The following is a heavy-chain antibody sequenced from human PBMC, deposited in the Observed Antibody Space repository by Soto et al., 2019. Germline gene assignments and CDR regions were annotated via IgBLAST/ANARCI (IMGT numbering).Heavy chain of an antibody. CDR3: ARTTIAAASPFQF. J-gene: IGHJ1*01. D-gene: IGHD6-13*01. Sequence: QVRLVQSGPEVKKPGASVKVSCKASGYTFTNYYLHWVRQAPGHGLEWMGVINPSGGSSSYAQNFQGRGTMTRDTSTSTAYMELNSLRSEDAAFYYCARTTIAAASPFQFWGQGTLVIVSS. CDR2: INPSGGSS. V-gene: IGHV1-46*01. CDR1: GYTFTNYY.